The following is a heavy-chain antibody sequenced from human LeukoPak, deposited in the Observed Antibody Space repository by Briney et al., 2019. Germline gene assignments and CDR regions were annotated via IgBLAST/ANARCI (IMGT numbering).Heavy chain of an antibody. J-gene: IGHJ4*02. CDR2: INPNSGGT. Sequence: EASVKVSCKASGYTFTGYYMHWVRQAPGQGLEWMGWINPNSGGTNYAQKFQGRVTMTRDTSISTAYMELSRLRSDDTAVYYCARAPRHRYCSSTSCYGPHPSFDYWGQGTLVTVSS. CDR3: ARAPRHRYCSSTSCYGPHPSFDY. V-gene: IGHV1-2*02. CDR1: GYTFTGYY. D-gene: IGHD2-2*01.